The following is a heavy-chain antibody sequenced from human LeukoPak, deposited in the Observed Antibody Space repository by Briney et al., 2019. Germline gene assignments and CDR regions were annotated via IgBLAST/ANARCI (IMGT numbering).Heavy chain of an antibody. D-gene: IGHD6-13*01. CDR2: INHSGST. CDR1: GGSFSGYY. V-gene: IGHV4-34*01. Sequence: PSETLSLTCAVYGGSFSGYYWSWIRQPPGKGLEWIGEINHSGSTNYNPSLKSRVTISVDTSKNQFSLKLSSVTAADTAVYYCARRIQAAAGFDYWGQGTLVTVSS. CDR3: ARRIQAAAGFDY. J-gene: IGHJ4*02.